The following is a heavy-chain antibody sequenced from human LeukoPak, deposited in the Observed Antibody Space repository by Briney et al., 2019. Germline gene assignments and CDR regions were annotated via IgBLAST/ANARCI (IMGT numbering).Heavy chain of an antibody. D-gene: IGHD6-13*01. CDR2: IYTSGNT. V-gene: IGHV4-61*02. CDR1: GGSISSGSYY. Sequence: SQTLSLTCSVSGGSISSGSYYWSWIRQPAGKGLEWIGRIYTSGNTNYKPSLKSRVTMSVDTSKNQFSLKLNSVTAADTAVYYCARVSSSWYQDWYFDLWGRGTLVTVSS. J-gene: IGHJ2*01. CDR3: ARVSSSWYQDWYFDL.